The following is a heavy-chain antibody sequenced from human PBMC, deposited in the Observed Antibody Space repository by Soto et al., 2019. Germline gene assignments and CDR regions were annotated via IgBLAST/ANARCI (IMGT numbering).Heavy chain of an antibody. Sequence: SETLSLTCTVSGGSISSSSYYWGWIRQPPGKGLEWIGSIYYSGSTYYNPSLKSRVTISVDTSKNQFSLKLSSVTAADTAVYYCASFNVVLRYFDWFVWGQGTLVTVSS. J-gene: IGHJ4*02. V-gene: IGHV4-39*01. CDR3: ASFNVVLRYFDWFV. CDR1: GGSISSSSYY. CDR2: IYYSGST. D-gene: IGHD3-9*01.